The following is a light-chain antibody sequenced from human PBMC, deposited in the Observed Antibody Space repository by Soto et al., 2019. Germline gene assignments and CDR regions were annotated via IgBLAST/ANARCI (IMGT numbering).Light chain of an antibody. CDR3: QQYVTSSPRT. V-gene: IGKV3-20*01. CDR1: HTISSSY. Sequence: EIVLTQSPGTLSLSPWERATLSCRASHTISSSYLAWYQQKPGQAPRLLMYGISRRATGIPDRFSGSGSGTDFTLTITRLEPDDFAVYYCQQYVTSSPRTFGQGTKVDIK. J-gene: IGKJ1*01. CDR2: GIS.